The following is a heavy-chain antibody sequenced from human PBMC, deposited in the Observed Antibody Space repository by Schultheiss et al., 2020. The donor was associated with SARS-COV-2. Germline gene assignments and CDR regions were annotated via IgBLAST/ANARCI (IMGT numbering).Heavy chain of an antibody. CDR2: IYHSGST. V-gene: IGHV4-39*07. CDR1: GGSISSSSYY. J-gene: IGHJ6*02. D-gene: IGHD4-17*01. Sequence: SQTLSLTCTVSGGSISSSSYYWGWIRQPPGKGLEWIGSIYHSGSTYYNPSLKSRVTISVDTSKNQFSLKLSSVTAADTAVYYCARDGPGHASTATTSGQPYYYYYGMDVWGQGTTVTVSS. CDR3: ARDGPGHASTATTSGQPYYYYYGMDV.